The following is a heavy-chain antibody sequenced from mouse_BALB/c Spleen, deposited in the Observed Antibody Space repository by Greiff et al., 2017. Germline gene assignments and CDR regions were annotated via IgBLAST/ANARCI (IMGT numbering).Heavy chain of an antibody. Sequence: QVQLQQPGAELVKPGASVKLSCKASGYTFTSYWMPWVNLRPGKGFEWIGEINPSNGGTNYNEKFKRKATLAVDKPSSTAYMQLSSLTSEDSAVYYGTIWVYYDYSYAVDYWGQGTSVTVSA. D-gene: IGHD2-4*01. CDR1: GYTFTSYW. CDR3: TIWVYYDYSYAVDY. V-gene: IGHV1S16*01. CDR2: INPSNGGT. J-gene: IGHJ4*01.